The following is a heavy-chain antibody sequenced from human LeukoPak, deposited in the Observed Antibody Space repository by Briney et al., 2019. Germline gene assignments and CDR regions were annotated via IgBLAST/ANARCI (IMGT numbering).Heavy chain of an antibody. V-gene: IGHV3-53*01. D-gene: IGHD3-10*01. Sequence: QTGGSLRLSCAASGFTVSSDYMSWVRQAPGKGLEWVSVIYSGGSTYYADSVKGRFTISRDNSKNTLYLQMNSLRVEDTASYYCALYNTSFWFDPWGQGTLVTVSS. CDR3: ALYNTSFWFDP. J-gene: IGHJ5*02. CDR2: IYSGGST. CDR1: GFTVSSDY.